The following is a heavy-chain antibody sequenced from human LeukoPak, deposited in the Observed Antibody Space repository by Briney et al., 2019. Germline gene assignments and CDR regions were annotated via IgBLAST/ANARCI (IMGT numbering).Heavy chain of an antibody. Sequence: SETLSLTCTVSGGSISSGDYYWSWIRQPPGKGLEWIGYIYYSGSTNYNPSLKSRVTISVDTSKNQFSLKLSSVTAADTAVYYCARGTPYYDFWSGYYRGGYYFDYWGQGTLVTVSS. J-gene: IGHJ4*02. CDR2: IYYSGST. CDR1: GGSISSGDYY. V-gene: IGHV4-61*08. CDR3: ARGTPYYDFWSGYYRGGYYFDY. D-gene: IGHD3-3*01.